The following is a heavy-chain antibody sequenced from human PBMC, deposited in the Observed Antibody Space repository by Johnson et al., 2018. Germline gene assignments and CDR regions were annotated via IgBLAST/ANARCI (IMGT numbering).Heavy chain of an antibody. CDR2: IKQDGREK. D-gene: IGHD3-10*01. CDR3: ARYLYYGSGTYFYYYYYYMDV. Sequence: VQLVESGGGLVQPGGSLRLSCAASGFTFSIYWMSWVRQAPGKGLEWVANIKQDGREKYYVDSVKGRFTISRDNAKNSLYLQMDSLRAEDTAVYYCARYLYYGSGTYFYYYYYYMDVWGKGTTVTVSS. J-gene: IGHJ6*03. CDR1: GFTFSIYW. V-gene: IGHV3-7*01.